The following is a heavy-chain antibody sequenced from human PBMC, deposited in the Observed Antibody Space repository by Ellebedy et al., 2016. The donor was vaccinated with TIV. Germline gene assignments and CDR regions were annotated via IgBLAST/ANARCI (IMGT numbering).Heavy chain of an antibody. CDR2: ISSSSSTI. D-gene: IGHD3-22*01. CDR1: GFTFSSYS. J-gene: IGHJ4*02. CDR3: ARDTSYYYDSSGYLPLDY. Sequence: GESLKISXAASGFTFSSYSMNWVRQAPGKGLEWVSYISSSSSTIYYADSVKGRFTISRDNAKNSLYLQMNSLRAEDTAVYYCARDTSYYYDSSGYLPLDYWGQGTLVTVSS. V-gene: IGHV3-48*04.